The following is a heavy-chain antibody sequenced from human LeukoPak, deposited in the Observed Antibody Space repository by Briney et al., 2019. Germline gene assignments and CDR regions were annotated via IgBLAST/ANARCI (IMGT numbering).Heavy chain of an antibody. Sequence: ASVKVSCKASGYTFTSYGISWVRQAPGQGLEWMGWISAYNGNTNYAQKLQGRVTMTTDTSTSTAYMELRSLRSDDTAVYYCARVFGYCSSTSCYDWFDPWGQGTLVTVSS. CDR1: GYTFTSYG. V-gene: IGHV1-18*01. J-gene: IGHJ5*02. D-gene: IGHD2-2*03. CDR3: ARVFGYCSSTSCYDWFDP. CDR2: ISAYNGNT.